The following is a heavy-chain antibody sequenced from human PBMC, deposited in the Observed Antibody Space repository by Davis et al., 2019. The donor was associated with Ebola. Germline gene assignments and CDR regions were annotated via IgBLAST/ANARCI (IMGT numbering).Heavy chain of an antibody. J-gene: IGHJ4*02. Sequence: GESLKISCAASGFTFSTYAMHWVRQAPGKGLEWVAVISNDGNKKHYTDSVKGRVTISRDNSKNTLYLQMNSLRPEDTAVYYCATEAGGDFWSGYYTTGYFDYWGQGTLVTVSS. CDR2: ISNDGNKK. D-gene: IGHD3-3*01. CDR3: ATEAGGDFWSGYYTTGYFDY. CDR1: GFTFSTYA. V-gene: IGHV3-30-3*01.